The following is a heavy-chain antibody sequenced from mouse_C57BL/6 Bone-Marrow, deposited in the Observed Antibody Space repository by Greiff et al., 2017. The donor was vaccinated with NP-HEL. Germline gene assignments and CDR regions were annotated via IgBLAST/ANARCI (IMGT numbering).Heavy chain of an antibody. V-gene: IGHV1-69*01. CDR1: GYTFTSYW. CDR2: IDPSDSYT. D-gene: IGHD1-2*01. Sequence: QVQLQQPGAELVMPGASVKLSCKASGYTFTSYWMHWVKQRPGQGLEWIGEIDPSDSYTNYNQKFKGQSTLTVDKYSSTAYMQLSSLTSEDSAVYYCARGLLRLAWFAYWGQGTLVTVSA. J-gene: IGHJ3*01. CDR3: ARGLLRLAWFAY.